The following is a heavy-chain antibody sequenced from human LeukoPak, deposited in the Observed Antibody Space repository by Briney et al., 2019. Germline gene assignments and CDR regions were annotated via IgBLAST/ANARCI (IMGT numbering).Heavy chain of an antibody. J-gene: IGHJ2*01. CDR1: GGSVNSGTYY. CDR2: IYYTGST. D-gene: IGHD5-24*01. Sequence: PSETLSLTCTVSGGSVNSGTYYCSWIRQPPGKGMEWIGFIYYTGSTNYNPSLKSRVTISLDTSKNQFSLRLTSVTAADTAVYYCARGTDGRRYFDLWGRGTLLTVSS. V-gene: IGHV4-61*01. CDR3: ARGTDGRRYFDL.